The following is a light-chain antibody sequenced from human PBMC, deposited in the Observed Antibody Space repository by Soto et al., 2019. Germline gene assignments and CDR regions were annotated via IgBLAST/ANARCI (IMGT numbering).Light chain of an antibody. J-gene: IGKJ1*01. V-gene: IGKV3-20*01. Sequence: DIVLTQSPDTLSLSPGERATLSCRASQSVSSSYLAWYQQKPGQAPRLLIYGASSRATGIPDRFSGSGSGTDFTLTISRLEPEDFAVYYCQQYGSSPPWTFGQGTKVDIK. CDR1: QSVSSSY. CDR2: GAS. CDR3: QQYGSSPPWT.